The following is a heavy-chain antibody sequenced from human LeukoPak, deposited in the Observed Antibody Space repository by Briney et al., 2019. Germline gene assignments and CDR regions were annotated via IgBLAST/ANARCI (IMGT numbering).Heavy chain of an antibody. D-gene: IGHD3-3*01. J-gene: IGHJ4*02. CDR2: IYHSGST. Sequence: PSQSLSLTCTVSGGSISSGGYYWSWIRQPPGKGLEWIGYIYHSGSTYYNPSLKSRVTISVDRSKNQFSLKLSSVTAADTAVYYCARWGTIFGVVPPFDYWGQGTLVTVSS. V-gene: IGHV4-30-2*01. CDR3: ARWGTIFGVVPPFDY. CDR1: GGSISSGGYY.